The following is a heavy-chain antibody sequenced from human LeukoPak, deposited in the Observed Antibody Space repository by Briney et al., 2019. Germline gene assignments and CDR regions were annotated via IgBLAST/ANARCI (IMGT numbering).Heavy chain of an antibody. CDR2: IYYSGST. J-gene: IGHJ4*02. CDR1: GGSISSYY. Sequence: SETLSLTCTVSGGSISSYYWSWIRQPPGKELEWIGYIYYSGSTNYNPSLKSRLTISVDTSKNQFSPKLSSVTAADTAVDYCARAVGTGTYYDLLYWGQGTLVTVFS. V-gene: IGHV4-59*01. CDR3: ARAVGTGTYYDLLY. D-gene: IGHD3-10*01.